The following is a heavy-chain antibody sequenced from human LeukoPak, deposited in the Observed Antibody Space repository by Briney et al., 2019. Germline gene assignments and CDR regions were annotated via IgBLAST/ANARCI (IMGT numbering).Heavy chain of an antibody. CDR2: IYYSGST. J-gene: IGHJ2*01. V-gene: IGHV4-59*01. D-gene: IGHD3-10*01. CDR3: ARDRMGAIMYFDV. Sequence: PSETLSLTCTVSGGSISSYYWSWIRQPPGKGLEWIGYIYYSGSTNYNPSLKSRVTISVDTSKNQFSLKLSSVTAADTAVYYCARDRMGAIMYFDVWGRGTLVTVSS. CDR1: GGSISSYY.